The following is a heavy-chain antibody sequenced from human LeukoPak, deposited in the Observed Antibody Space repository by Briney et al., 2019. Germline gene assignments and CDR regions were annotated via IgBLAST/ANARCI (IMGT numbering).Heavy chain of an antibody. CDR2: IYYSGST. CDR3: ARDTYGSGTFDY. D-gene: IGHD3-10*01. V-gene: IGHV4-31*11. CDR1: GDSLSIGGYY. J-gene: IGHJ4*02. Sequence: PSQSLSLTCAVSGDSLSIGGYYWSSIRQHPGNGLEWLGYIYYSGSTYYNPSLKRRVTISVDTSKNQFSLKLGSVTAADTAVYYCARDTYGSGTFDYWGQGTLVTVSS.